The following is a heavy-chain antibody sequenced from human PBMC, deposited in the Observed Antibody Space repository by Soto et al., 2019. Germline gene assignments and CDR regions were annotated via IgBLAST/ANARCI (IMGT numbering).Heavy chain of an antibody. J-gene: IGHJ5*02. CDR1: GGSISSGAYY. CDR3: ARSGGSAYPFDP. D-gene: IGHD3-22*01. CDR2: IYYSGHS. Sequence: QVQLQESGPGLVKPSQTLSLTCTVSGGSISSGAYYWSWIRQHPGKGLEWIGYIYYSGHSYYNPSLKSRVTISVDTSKNQFSLKLSSVTATDTAVYYCARSGGSAYPFDPWGQGTLVTVSS. V-gene: IGHV4-31*03.